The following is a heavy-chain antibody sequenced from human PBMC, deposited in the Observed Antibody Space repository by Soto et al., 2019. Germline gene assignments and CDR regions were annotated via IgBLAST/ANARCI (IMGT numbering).Heavy chain of an antibody. J-gene: IGHJ6*02. V-gene: IGHV4-31*03. CDR1: GASISSGGYY. D-gene: IGHD2-21*01. CDR3: AASCVGCGGFNYYGMDV. CDR2: IYYSGTT. Sequence: SETLSLTCTVSGASISSGGYYWNWIRQHPGKGLEWIGYIYYSGTTYYNPSLKSRVTISVDTSKNQFSLKLSSVTAADTAVYYCAASCVGCGGFNYYGMDVWGQGTTVT.